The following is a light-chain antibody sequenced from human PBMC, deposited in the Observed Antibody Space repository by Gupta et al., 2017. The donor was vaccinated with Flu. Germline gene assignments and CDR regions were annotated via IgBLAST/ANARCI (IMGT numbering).Light chain of an antibody. V-gene: IGKV1-39*01. CDR3: QQSYSRYT. Sequence: DIQMTQSPSSLSASVGDRVTITCRASQSISSYLNWYQQKPGKAPKLLIYAASSLQSGVPSRFSGSGSGTDFTLTSSRLQPEDFATYYGQQSYSRYTFGQGTKLEIK. J-gene: IGKJ2*01. CDR2: AAS. CDR1: QSISSY.